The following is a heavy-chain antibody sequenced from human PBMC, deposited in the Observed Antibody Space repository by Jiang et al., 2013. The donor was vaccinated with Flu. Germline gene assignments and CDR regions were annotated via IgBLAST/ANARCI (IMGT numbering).Heavy chain of an antibody. J-gene: IGHJ4*02. Sequence: VQLVESGGGLVQPGGSLRLSCAASGFTFSSYSMNWVRQAPGKGLEWVSYISSSSSTIYYADSVKGRFTISRDNAKNSLYLQMNSLRAEDTAVYYCARDTIMDTAMCDYWGQGTLVTVSS. V-gene: IGHV3-48*01. CDR1: GFTFSSYS. D-gene: IGHD5-18*01. CDR3: ARDTIMDTAMCDY. CDR2: ISSSSSTI.